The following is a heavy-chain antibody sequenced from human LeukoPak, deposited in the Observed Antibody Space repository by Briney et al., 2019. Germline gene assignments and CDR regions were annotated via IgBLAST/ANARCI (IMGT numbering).Heavy chain of an antibody. CDR2: IYYSGST. CDR3: AVGGYYYDSSGGGYFDY. Sequence: SETLSLTCTVSGGSISSYYWSWIRQPPGKGLEWIGYIYYSGSTNYNPSLKSRVTISVDTSKNQFSLKLSSVTAADTAVYYCAVGGYYYDSSGGGYFDYWGQGTLVTVSS. CDR1: GGSISSYY. J-gene: IGHJ4*02. V-gene: IGHV4-59*01. D-gene: IGHD3-22*01.